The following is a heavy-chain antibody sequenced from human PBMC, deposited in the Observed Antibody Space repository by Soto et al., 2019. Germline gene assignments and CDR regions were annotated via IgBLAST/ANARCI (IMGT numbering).Heavy chain of an antibody. CDR2: INPNSGGT. J-gene: IGHJ3*02. Sequence: QVQLVQSGAEVKKPGASVKVSCKASGYTFTGYYMHWVRQAPGQGLAWMGWINPNSGGTNYAQKFQGWVTMTRATSISTAYMELSSLRSDDTAVYYCARDLGATPDDAFDIWGQGTMVTVSS. CDR1: GYTFTGYY. V-gene: IGHV1-2*04. CDR3: ARDLGATPDDAFDI. D-gene: IGHD1-26*01.